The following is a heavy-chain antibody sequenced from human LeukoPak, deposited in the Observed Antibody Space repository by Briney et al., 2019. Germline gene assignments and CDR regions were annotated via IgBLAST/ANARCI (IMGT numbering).Heavy chain of an antibody. V-gene: IGHV1-46*03. CDR1: GYTFTSYY. Sequence: ASVKVSCKASGYTFTSYYMHWMRQAPGQGLEWVGMINPNGGGTSSAQKFQGRVTMTRDTSTSTVYMDLSSLRSEDTAIYYCARRGGCISTSCNLDYWGQGTLVTVSS. CDR3: ARRGGCISTSCNLDY. J-gene: IGHJ4*02. D-gene: IGHD2-2*01. CDR2: INPNGGGT.